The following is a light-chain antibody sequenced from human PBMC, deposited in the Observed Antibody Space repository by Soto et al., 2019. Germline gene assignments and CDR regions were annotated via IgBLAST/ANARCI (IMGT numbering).Light chain of an antibody. CDR2: AAS. V-gene: IGKV1-9*01. CDR3: QQFNSYPT. J-gene: IGKJ4*01. CDR1: QGISSY. Sequence: DIQLTQSPSFLSASVGDGVTITCRASQGISSYLAWYQQXXXKAPKLLIYAASTLQSGVPSRFSGSGSGTEFTLTISSLQPEDFATYYCQQFNSYPTFGGGTKVEIK.